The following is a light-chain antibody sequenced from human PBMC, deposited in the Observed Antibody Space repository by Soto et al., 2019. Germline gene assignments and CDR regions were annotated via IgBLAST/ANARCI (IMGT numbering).Light chain of an antibody. V-gene: IGKV3-15*01. CDR1: QSVSSN. CDR2: GAS. CDR3: QQYNNWPPWT. J-gene: IGKJ1*01. Sequence: IVMTQSRATLSVSAGERATLSCRSSQSVSSNLAWYQQKPGQAPRLLIYGASTRATGNPARFSGSGSGTEFTLTISSLQSEDFAVYYCQQYNNWPPWTFGQGTKVDIK.